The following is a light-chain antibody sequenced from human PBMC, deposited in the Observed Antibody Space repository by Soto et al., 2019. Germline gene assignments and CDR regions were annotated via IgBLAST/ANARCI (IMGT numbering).Light chain of an antibody. CDR1: SSNIGAGYD. CDR3: QSYDSSLGYV. V-gene: IGLV1-40*01. Sequence: QSVLTQPPSVSGAPGQRVTISCTGSSSNIGAGYDVHWYQQLPGTAPKLLIYGNNNRPSGVPDRFSGSKSGTSASLAITGLQAEDEAGYYCQSYDSSLGYVFGTGTKVTVL. CDR2: GNN. J-gene: IGLJ1*01.